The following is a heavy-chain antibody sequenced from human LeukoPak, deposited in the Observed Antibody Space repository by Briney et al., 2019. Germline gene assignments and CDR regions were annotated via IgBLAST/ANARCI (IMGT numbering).Heavy chain of an antibody. CDR3: AREPYCSGGSCYHAFDI. CDR2: IYSGGST. D-gene: IGHD2-15*01. J-gene: IGHJ3*02. CDR1: GFTVSSNY. Sequence: GGSLRLSCAASGFTVSSNYMNWVRQAPGKWLEWVSVIYSGGSTNYADSVKARFTISRDNSKNTVYLQMNSLRAEDTAVYYCAREPYCSGGSCYHAFDIWGQGTMVTVSS. V-gene: IGHV3-53*01.